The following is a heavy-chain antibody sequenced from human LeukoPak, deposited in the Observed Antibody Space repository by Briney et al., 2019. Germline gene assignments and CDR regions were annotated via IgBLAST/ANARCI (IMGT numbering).Heavy chain of an antibody. CDR1: GLTFSSYG. J-gene: IGHJ4*02. CDR3: AKVGIAVAGVGY. Sequence: GGSLRLSCAASGLTFSSYGMHWVRQAPGKGLEWVAVISYDGSNKYYADSVKGRFTISRDNSKNTLYLQMNSLRAEDTAVYYCAKVGIAVAGVGYWGQGTLVTVSS. D-gene: IGHD6-19*01. V-gene: IGHV3-30*18. CDR2: ISYDGSNK.